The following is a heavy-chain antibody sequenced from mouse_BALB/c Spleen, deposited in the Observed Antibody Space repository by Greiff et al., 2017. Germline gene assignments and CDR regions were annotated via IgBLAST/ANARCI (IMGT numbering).Heavy chain of an antibody. CDR2: INSNGGST. V-gene: IGHV5-6-3*01. CDR1: GFTFSSYG. CDR3: ARDFPSDYYGSSPFDY. D-gene: IGHD1-1*01. Sequence: EVHLVESGGGLVQPGGSLKLSCAASGFTFSSYGMSWVRQTPDKRLELVATINSNGGSTYYPDSVKGRFTISRDNAKNTLYLQMSSLKSEDTAMYYCARDFPSDYYGSSPFDYWGQGTTLTVSS. J-gene: IGHJ2*01.